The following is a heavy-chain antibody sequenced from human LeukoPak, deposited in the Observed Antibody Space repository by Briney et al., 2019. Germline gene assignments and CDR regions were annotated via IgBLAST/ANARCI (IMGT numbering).Heavy chain of an antibody. CDR2: IYPGDSDT. Sequence: GESLKISCKGSGYSFTSYWIGWVRQMPGKGLEWMGIIYPGDSDTRYSPSFQGQVTISADKSISTAYLQWSSLKASDTAMYYCARRYCSSAVCYTFDFWGQGTLVTVSS. J-gene: IGHJ4*02. D-gene: IGHD2-8*01. V-gene: IGHV5-51*01. CDR3: ARRYCSSAVCYTFDF. CDR1: GYSFTSYW.